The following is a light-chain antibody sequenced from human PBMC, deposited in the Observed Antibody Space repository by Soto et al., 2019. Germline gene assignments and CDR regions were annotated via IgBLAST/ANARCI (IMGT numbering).Light chain of an antibody. Sequence: DIQLTQSPSTLSASVGDRVTITCRARQRISSWLAWYQQKPGKAPKLLSSDASSLESGVPSRFSGSGSGTEFPLTISSLQPDDFATYYCQQYNSYSGTFGQGTKVEIK. CDR1: QRISSW. V-gene: IGKV1-5*01. CDR3: QQYNSYSGT. CDR2: DAS. J-gene: IGKJ1*01.